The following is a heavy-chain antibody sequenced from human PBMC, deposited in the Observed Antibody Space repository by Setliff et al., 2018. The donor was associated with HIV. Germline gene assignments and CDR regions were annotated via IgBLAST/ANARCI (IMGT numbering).Heavy chain of an antibody. Sequence: ASLKVSCKASGYTFTSYGISWVRQAPGQGLEWMGWISAYNGNTNYAQKLQGRVTMTTDTSTSTAYMELRSLRSDDTSVYYCARLSRDGYNGGGWFDPWGQGTLVTVSS. J-gene: IGHJ5*02. CDR3: ARLSRDGYNGGGWFDP. CDR2: ISAYNGNT. D-gene: IGHD2-21*01. V-gene: IGHV1-18*01. CDR1: GYTFTSYG.